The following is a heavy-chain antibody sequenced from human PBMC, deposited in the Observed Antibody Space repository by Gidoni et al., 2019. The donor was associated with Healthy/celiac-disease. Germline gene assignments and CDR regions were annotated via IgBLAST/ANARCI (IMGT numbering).Heavy chain of an antibody. CDR3: ANRYSSSPTPRVYYYYGMDV. Sequence: QVQLVQSGAEVKKPGSSVKVSCKASGGTFSSYAISWVRQAPGQGLEWLGGIIPIFGTANYAQKFQGRVTITADKSTSTAYMELSSLRSEDTAVYYCANRYSSSPTPRVYYYYGMDVWGQGTTVTVSS. V-gene: IGHV1-69*06. D-gene: IGHD6-6*01. CDR2: IIPIFGTA. CDR1: GGTFSSYA. J-gene: IGHJ6*02.